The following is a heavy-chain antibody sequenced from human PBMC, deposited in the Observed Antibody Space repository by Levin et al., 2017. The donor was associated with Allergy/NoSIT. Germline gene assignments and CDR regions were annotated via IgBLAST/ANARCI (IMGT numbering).Heavy chain of an antibody. J-gene: IGHJ4*02. CDR3: ATIAAAGPDY. CDR1: GFTFSSYW. V-gene: IGHV3-74*01. CDR2: INSDGSST. Sequence: GESLKISCAASGFTFSSYWMHWVRQAPGKGLVWVSRINSDGSSTSYADSVKGRFTISRDNAKNTLYLQMNSLRAEDTAVYYCATIAAAGPDYWGQGTLVTVSS. D-gene: IGHD6-13*01.